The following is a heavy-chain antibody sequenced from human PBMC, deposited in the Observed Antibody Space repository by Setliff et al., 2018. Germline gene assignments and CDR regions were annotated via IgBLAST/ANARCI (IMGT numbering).Heavy chain of an antibody. D-gene: IGHD3-22*01. CDR1: GGTFSSDV. V-gene: IGHV1-69*13. CDR3: ARINFYDSTAYYYAPHH. J-gene: IGHJ5*02. Sequence: SVKVSCKASGGTFSSDVITWVRQAPGQGLEWMGRFIPVLRKANYAQRFQGRVTITADESTSTGYLELSRLRSEDTAIYYCARINFYDSTAYYYAPHHWGQGTLVTVSS. CDR2: FIPVLRKA.